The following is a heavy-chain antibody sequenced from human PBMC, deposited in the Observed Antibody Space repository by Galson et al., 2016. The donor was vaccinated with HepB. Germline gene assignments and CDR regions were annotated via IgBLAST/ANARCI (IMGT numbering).Heavy chain of an antibody. V-gene: IGHV3-23*01. J-gene: IGHJ4*02. CDR2: IAARSDGS. CDR1: GFIFSNYA. CDR3: VRDNFADY. Sequence: SLRLSCAASGFIFSNYAMNWVRQAPGKGLQGVSTIAARSDGSYYEDSVRGRFTISRDNSKNTLSLQMNNLGVEDTALYFCVRDNFADYWGQGTLVTVSS. D-gene: IGHD4-23*01.